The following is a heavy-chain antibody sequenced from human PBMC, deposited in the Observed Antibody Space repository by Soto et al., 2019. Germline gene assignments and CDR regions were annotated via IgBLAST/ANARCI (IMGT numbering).Heavy chain of an antibody. V-gene: IGHV1-46*03. Sequence: GASVKVSCKASGYTFTSYYMHWVRQAPGQGLEWMGIINPSGGSTSYAQKFQGRVTMTRDTSTSTVYMELSSLRSEDTAVYYCARCCSSTPPSNDVFDIWGQGKMVTVSS. J-gene: IGHJ3*02. CDR1: GYTFTSYY. D-gene: IGHD2-2*01. CDR3: ARCCSSTPPSNDVFDI. CDR2: INPSGGST.